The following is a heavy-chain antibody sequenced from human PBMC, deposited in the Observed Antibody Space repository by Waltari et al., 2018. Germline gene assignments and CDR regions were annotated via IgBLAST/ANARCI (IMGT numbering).Heavy chain of an antibody. CDR3: ARGRGDYIWGSYRAVPYFDY. CDR2: INHSGST. D-gene: IGHD3-16*02. J-gene: IGHJ4*02. CDR1: GGSFSGYY. Sequence: QVQLQQWGAGLLKPSETLSLTCAVYGGSFSGYYWSWIRQPPGKGLEWIGEINHSGSTNYNPSLKIRVTISVDTSKNQFSLKLSSVTAADTAVYYCARGRGDYIWGSYRAVPYFDYWGQGTLVTVSS. V-gene: IGHV4-34*01.